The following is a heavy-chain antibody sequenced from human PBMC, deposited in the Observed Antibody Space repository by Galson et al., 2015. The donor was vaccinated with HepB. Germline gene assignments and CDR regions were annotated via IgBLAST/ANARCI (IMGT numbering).Heavy chain of an antibody. Sequence: SLRLSCAASGFTFSSYWMSWVRQAPGKGLEWVANIKQDGSEKYYVDSVKGRFTIPRDNAKNSLYLQMNSLRAEDTAVYYCAREYSSGWYDYWGQGTLVTVSS. J-gene: IGHJ4*02. CDR3: AREYSSGWYDY. D-gene: IGHD6-19*01. CDR1: GFTFSSYW. V-gene: IGHV3-7*01. CDR2: IKQDGSEK.